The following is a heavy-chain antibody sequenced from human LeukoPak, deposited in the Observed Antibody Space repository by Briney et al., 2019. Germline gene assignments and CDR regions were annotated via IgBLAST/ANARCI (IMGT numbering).Heavy chain of an antibody. CDR2: ISSSGTAI. CDR1: GFPFSCYS. CDR3: AREHKYGGDSPGPYVNGGDY. J-gene: IGHJ4*02. Sequence: GGPLRLSCSASGFPFSCYSMNWVRPAPGKGLEGDSYISSSGTAISSADAVKGRFTISRDNAKNSVCLQMNSLRDEDTAVYYCAREHKYGGDSPGPYVNGGDYWGQGTLVTVSS. V-gene: IGHV3-48*02. D-gene: IGHD2-21*02.